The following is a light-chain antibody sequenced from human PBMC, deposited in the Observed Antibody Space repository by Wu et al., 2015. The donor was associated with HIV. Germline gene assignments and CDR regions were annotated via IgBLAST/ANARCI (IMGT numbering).Light chain of an antibody. CDR2: GSS. CDR3: QQYGDSAYS. CDR1: QTLSSIY. Sequence: EIVLTQSPGTLSLSPGERATLSCRASQTLSSIYLAWYQQKPGQAPRLLIYGSSTRATGIPGRFSGSGSGTDFTLTISRLEPEDFAMYYCQQYGDSAYSFGQGTKLDIK. J-gene: IGKJ2*03. V-gene: IGKV3-20*01.